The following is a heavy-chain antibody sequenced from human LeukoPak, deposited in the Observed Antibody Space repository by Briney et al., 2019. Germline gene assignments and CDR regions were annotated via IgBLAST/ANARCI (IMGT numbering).Heavy chain of an antibody. CDR1: GFSVSTYD. V-gene: IGHV3-23*01. CDR3: ASKDTASGAFDI. D-gene: IGHD5-18*01. Sequence: PGGSLRLSCAVSGFSVSTYDMAWVRQAPGKGLDWVSAIGHTGTSTFYADSVKGRFTISRDNAKNSLYLQMNSLRAEDTAVYYCASKDTASGAFDIWGQGTMVTVSS. CDR2: IGHTGTST. J-gene: IGHJ3*02.